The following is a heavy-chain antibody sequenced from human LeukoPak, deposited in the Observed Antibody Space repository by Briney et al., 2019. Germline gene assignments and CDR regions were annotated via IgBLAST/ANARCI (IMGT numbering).Heavy chain of an antibody. Sequence: VASVKVSCTASGYTFIGYYMHWVRQAPGQGLEWMGKINPSGESTSYAQKFQGRVTMTRDTSTSTVYMELSSLRSEDTAVYYCARESRATIAEGMDVWGQGTSVTVSS. J-gene: IGHJ6*02. CDR1: GYTFIGYY. D-gene: IGHD6-13*01. CDR3: ARESRATIAEGMDV. V-gene: IGHV1-46*01. CDR2: INPSGEST.